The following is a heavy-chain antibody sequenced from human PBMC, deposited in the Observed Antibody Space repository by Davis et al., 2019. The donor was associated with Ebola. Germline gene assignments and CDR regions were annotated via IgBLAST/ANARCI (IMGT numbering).Heavy chain of an antibody. V-gene: IGHV3-48*04. CDR1: GFTFSSYG. D-gene: IGHD3-22*01. Sequence: GESLKISCAASGFTFSSYGMNWVRQAPGKGLEWVSYISSSGSTIYYADSVKGRFTISRDNAKNSLYLQMNSLRAEDTALYYCARDRYYYGGTGTFDYWGQRTLVTVSS. J-gene: IGHJ4*02. CDR3: ARDRYYYGGTGTFDY. CDR2: ISSSGSTI.